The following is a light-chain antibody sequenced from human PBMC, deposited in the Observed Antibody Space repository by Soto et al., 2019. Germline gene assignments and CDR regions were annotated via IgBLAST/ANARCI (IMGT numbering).Light chain of an antibody. Sequence: EIVLTQSPGTLSLSPGERATLSCRASQSVNSNYLTWYQHNPGQAPRLPVYAASTRATGIPARFSGSGSGTEFTLTIGSLQSEDFAVYWCQQYNNWPLAFGPGTKVDIK. J-gene: IGKJ1*01. V-gene: IGKV3-15*01. CDR1: QSVNSN. CDR3: QQYNNWPLA. CDR2: AAS.